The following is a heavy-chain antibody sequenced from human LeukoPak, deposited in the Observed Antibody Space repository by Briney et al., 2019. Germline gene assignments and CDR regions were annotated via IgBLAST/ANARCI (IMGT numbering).Heavy chain of an antibody. Sequence: QSGGSLRLSCAASGFTFSSYGMHWVRQAPGKGLEWVAFIRYDGSNKYYADSVKGRFTISRDNSKNTLYLQMNSLRAEDTAVYYCARDLFNRDGYNGPSGSTLGFDIWGQGTMVTVSS. CDR2: IRYDGSNK. CDR3: ARDLFNRDGYNGPSGSTLGFDI. J-gene: IGHJ3*02. D-gene: IGHD5-24*01. V-gene: IGHV3-30*02. CDR1: GFTFSSYG.